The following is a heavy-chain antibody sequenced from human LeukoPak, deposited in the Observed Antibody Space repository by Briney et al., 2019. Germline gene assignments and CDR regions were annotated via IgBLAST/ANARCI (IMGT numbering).Heavy chain of an antibody. J-gene: IGHJ4*02. CDR2: ISSSSSYI. Sequence: ETLSLTCTVSGYSISSGYYWGWIRQPPGKGLEWVSSISSSSSYIYYADSVKGRFTISRDNAKNSLYLQMNSLRAEDTAVYYCARDEDGYNPSACGYWGQGTLVTVSS. CDR3: ARDEDGYNPSACGY. D-gene: IGHD5-24*01. V-gene: IGHV3-21*01. CDR1: GYSISSGYY.